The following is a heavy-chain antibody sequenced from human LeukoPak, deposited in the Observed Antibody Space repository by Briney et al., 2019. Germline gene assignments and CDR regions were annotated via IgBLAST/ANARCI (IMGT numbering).Heavy chain of an antibody. Sequence: SASLSLTCTVSARSITSYYASCIRHPPGKGREWVGYISYSGSNHYNPSLKSRVTISVNTSKNQFSLKLNSVTAADTAVYYCARDREGVYSYGFRLGDIFDIWGQGTMVTVSS. CDR3: ARDREGVYSYGFRLGDIFDI. CDR1: ARSITSYY. D-gene: IGHD5-18*01. J-gene: IGHJ3*02. V-gene: IGHV4-59*01. CDR2: ISYSGSN.